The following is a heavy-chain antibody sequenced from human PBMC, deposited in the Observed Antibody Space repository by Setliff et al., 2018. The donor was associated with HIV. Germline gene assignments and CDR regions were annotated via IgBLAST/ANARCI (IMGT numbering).Heavy chain of an antibody. Sequence: ASVKVSCKASGYTFTNYDINWVRQAPGQGLEWMGGIIPMFVTANYAQKFQDRVTITADESTSTAYMELSSLRFEDTAVYYCARAKATRQARPTNCFDPWGQGTLVTVSS. CDR2: IIPMFVTA. CDR1: GYTFTNYD. D-gene: IGHD1-1*01. CDR3: ARAKATRQARPTNCFDP. J-gene: IGHJ5*02. V-gene: IGHV1-69*13.